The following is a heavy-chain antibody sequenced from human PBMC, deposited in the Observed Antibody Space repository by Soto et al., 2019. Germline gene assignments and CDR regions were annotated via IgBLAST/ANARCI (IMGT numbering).Heavy chain of an antibody. CDR3: ATDASARFLTGYPYYYHGMDV. CDR2: FDPEDGET. CDR1: GYTFTSYG. J-gene: IGHJ6*02. Sequence: ASVKVSCKASGYTFTSYGISWVRQAPGKGLEWMGGFDPEDGETIYAQKFQGRVTMTEDTSTDTAYMELSSLRSEDTAVYYCATDASARFLTGYPYYYHGMDVWGQGTTVTVS. D-gene: IGHD3-9*01. V-gene: IGHV1-24*01.